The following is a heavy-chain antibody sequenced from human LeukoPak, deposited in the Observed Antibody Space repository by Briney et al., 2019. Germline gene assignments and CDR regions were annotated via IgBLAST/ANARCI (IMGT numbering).Heavy chain of an antibody. CDR3: MRGGYYSGGIFYYYFDY. CDR1: VYKFTSYW. Sequence: GESLKISFQGSVYKFTSYWNGSVRQLPGKGLEWMGIIYPGDSDTRYSPSFQGQVTISADKSISTAYLQWSSLKASDTTMYYCMRGGYYSGGIFYYYFDYWGQGALVTVSS. CDR2: IYPGDSDT. J-gene: IGHJ4*02. D-gene: IGHD2-15*01. V-gene: IGHV5-51*01.